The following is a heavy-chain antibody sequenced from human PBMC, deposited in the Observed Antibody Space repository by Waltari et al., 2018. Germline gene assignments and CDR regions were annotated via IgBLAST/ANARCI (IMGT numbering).Heavy chain of an antibody. CDR2: IYYSGST. V-gene: IGHV4-39*01. CDR1: GGSISSSSYY. Sequence: QLQLQESGPGLVKPSETLSLTCTVSGGSISSSSYYWGWIRQPPGKGLEWIGSIYYSGSTYYNPSLKSRVTISVDTANNQFSLKLSSVTAADTAVYYCASHYDFWSGYYSSVDYWGQGTLVTVSS. D-gene: IGHD3-3*01. J-gene: IGHJ4*02. CDR3: ASHYDFWSGYYSSVDY.